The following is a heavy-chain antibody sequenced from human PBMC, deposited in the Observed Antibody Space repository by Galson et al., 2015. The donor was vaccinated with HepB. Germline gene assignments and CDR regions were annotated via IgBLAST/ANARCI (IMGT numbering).Heavy chain of an antibody. CDR2: ISSSGGST. Sequence: SLRLSCAASGFTFSSYAMSWVRQAPGKGLEWVSAISSSGGSTYYADSVKGRFTISRDNSKNTLYLQMNSLRAEDTAVYYCAKASLPVDPLLRFPKYGMDVWGQGTTVTVSS. CDR3: AKASLPVDPLLRFPKYGMDV. D-gene: IGHD3-3*01. J-gene: IGHJ6*02. V-gene: IGHV3-23*01. CDR1: GFTFSSYA.